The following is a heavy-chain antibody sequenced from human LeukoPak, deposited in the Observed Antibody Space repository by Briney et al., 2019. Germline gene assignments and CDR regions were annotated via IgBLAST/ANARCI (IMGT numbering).Heavy chain of an antibody. V-gene: IGHV4-30-4*01. J-gene: IGHJ5*02. Sequence: PSETLSLTCTVSGGSISSGDYYWSWIRQPPGKGLEWIGYIYYSGSTYYNPSLKSRVTISVDTSKNQFSLKLSSVTAADTAVYYCARVGRFLEWLLLTWPDNWFDPWGQGTLVTVSS. CDR1: GGSISSGDYY. D-gene: IGHD3-3*01. CDR2: IYYSGST. CDR3: ARVGRFLEWLLLTWPDNWFDP.